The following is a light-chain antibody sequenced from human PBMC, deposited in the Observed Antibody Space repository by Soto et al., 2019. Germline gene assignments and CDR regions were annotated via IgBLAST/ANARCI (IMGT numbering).Light chain of an antibody. Sequence: DIKMNQSPSTLSATVGDRVTITCLASQSISSWLAWYQQKPGKAPKLLIYKASSLESGVPSRFSGSGSGTEFTLTISSLQPDDFATYYCQQYNSYSQTFGQGTKVDI. J-gene: IGKJ1*01. CDR2: KAS. V-gene: IGKV1-5*03. CDR1: QSISSW. CDR3: QQYNSYSQT.